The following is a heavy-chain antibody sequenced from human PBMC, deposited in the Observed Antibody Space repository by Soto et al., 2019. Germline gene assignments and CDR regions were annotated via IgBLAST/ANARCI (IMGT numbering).Heavy chain of an antibody. CDR2: ISGSGGSS. J-gene: IGHJ4*02. D-gene: IGHD4-17*01. CDR3: AKNYGDYVSEFDY. Sequence: GGSLRLSCAASGFTFSSYAMSWVRQAPGKGLEWVSAISGSGGSSYYADSVKGRFTISRDNSKNTLYLQMNSLRAEDTAVYYCAKNYGDYVSEFDYWGQGTLVTVSS. V-gene: IGHV3-23*01. CDR1: GFTFSSYA.